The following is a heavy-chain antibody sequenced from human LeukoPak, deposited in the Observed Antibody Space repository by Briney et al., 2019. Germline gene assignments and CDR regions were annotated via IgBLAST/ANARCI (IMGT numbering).Heavy chain of an antibody. CDR1: DGSFSGYY. CDR2: INHSGST. J-gene: IGHJ4*02. CDR3: ARGFRGCSGGSCYSNLFDY. Sequence: PSETLSLTCAVYDGSFSGYYWSWIRQPPGKGLEWIGEINHSGSTNYNPSLKSRVTISVDTSKNQFSLRLSSVTAADTAVYYCARGFRGCSGGSCYSNLFDYWGQGTLVTVSS. V-gene: IGHV4-34*01. D-gene: IGHD2-15*01.